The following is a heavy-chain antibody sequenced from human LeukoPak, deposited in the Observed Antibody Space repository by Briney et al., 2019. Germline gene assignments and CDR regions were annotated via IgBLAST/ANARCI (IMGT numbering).Heavy chain of an antibody. Sequence: SVKVSCKASGYTFTGYYMHWVRQAPGQGLEWMGGIIPIFGTANYAQKFQGRVTITADKSTSTAYMELSSLRSEDTAVYYCATPTNPDYVWGSYRYRSYYYYYMDVWGKGTTVTVSS. V-gene: IGHV1-69*06. D-gene: IGHD3-16*02. CDR1: GYTFTGYY. CDR2: IIPIFGTA. J-gene: IGHJ6*03. CDR3: ATPTNPDYVWGSYRYRSYYYYYMDV.